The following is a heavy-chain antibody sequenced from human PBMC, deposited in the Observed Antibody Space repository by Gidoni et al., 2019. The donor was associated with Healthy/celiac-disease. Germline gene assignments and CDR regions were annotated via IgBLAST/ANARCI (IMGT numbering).Heavy chain of an antibody. V-gene: IGHV4-39*02. CDR3: ARDDYGDYGYYFDY. Sequence: QLQLQESGPGLVKPSETLSLTCTVSCGSISSSSYYWGWIRQPPGKGLEWIGSIYYSGSTYYNPSLKRRVTISVDTSKNQFSLKLSTVPAADTAVYYCARDDYGDYGYYFDYWGQGTLVTVSS. D-gene: IGHD4-17*01. CDR2: IYYSGST. J-gene: IGHJ4*02. CDR1: CGSISSSSYY.